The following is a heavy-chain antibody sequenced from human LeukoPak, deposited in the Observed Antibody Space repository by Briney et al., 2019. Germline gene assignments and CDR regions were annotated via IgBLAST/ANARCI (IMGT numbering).Heavy chain of an antibody. CDR1: GGSINSYY. Sequence: SETLSLTCTVSGGSINSYYWSWIRQPAGKGLVWIGRIYSSGSTNYNPSLKSRVSMSVDTSKNQFSLKLTSVTAADTALYYCARGGKATVVTMWGQGILVTVSS. CDR2: IYSSGST. D-gene: IGHD4-23*01. J-gene: IGHJ4*02. V-gene: IGHV4-4*07. CDR3: ARGGKATVVTM.